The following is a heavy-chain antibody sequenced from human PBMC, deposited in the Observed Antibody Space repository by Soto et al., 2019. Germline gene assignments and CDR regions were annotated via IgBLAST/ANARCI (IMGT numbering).Heavy chain of an antibody. D-gene: IGHD1-7*01. CDR3: ARQSRRGSGTAGEYYYYYGMDV. Sequence: PGESLKISCKGSGYSFTSYWIGWVRQMPGKGLEWMGIIYPGDSDTRYSPFFQGQVTISADKSISTAYLQWSSLKASDTAMYYCARQSRRGSGTAGEYYYYYGMDVWGQGTTVTVSS. V-gene: IGHV5-51*01. J-gene: IGHJ6*02. CDR1: GYSFTSYW. CDR2: IYPGDSDT.